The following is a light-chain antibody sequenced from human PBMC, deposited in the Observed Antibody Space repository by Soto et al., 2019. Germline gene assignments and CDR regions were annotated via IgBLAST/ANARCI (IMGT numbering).Light chain of an antibody. Sequence: DIQMTQSPSTLSASLGDRVTITCRASQSISSWVAWYQQKPGKAPKLLIYKASTLESGVSSRFTGSGSGTEFTLTINSLQPDDFASYYCQQYDSYSATFGQGTKV. V-gene: IGKV1-5*03. J-gene: IGKJ1*01. CDR2: KAS. CDR1: QSISSW. CDR3: QQYDSYSAT.